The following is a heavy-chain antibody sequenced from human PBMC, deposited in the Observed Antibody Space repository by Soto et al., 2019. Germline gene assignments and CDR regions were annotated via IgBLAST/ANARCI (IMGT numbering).Heavy chain of an antibody. CDR2: IYPGDSDT. Sequence: PGESLKISCKGSGYSFTSYWIGWVRQMPGKGLEWMGIIYPGDSDTRYSPSFQGQVTISADKSISTAYLQWSSLKASDTAMYYCARPAAYDYGDPAFDIWGQGTMVTVSS. D-gene: IGHD4-17*01. CDR3: ARPAAYDYGDPAFDI. V-gene: IGHV5-51*01. J-gene: IGHJ3*02. CDR1: GYSFTSYW.